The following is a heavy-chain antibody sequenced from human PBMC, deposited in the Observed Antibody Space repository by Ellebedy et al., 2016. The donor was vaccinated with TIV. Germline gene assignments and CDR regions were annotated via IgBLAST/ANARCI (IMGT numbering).Heavy chain of an antibody. CDR2: VSYDASNT. CDR3: ARDERSYSTGGLDL. V-gene: IGHV3-30-3*01. D-gene: IGHD1-26*01. J-gene: IGHJ3*01. Sequence: GESLKISXTVSRYTLTTYAIHWVRQAPGKGLEWVAVVSYDASNTTYSNSVKGRFTVSRDNSKNTLFLQMNGLRGEDTAVYFCARDERSYSTGGLDLWGQGTMVTVSS. CDR1: RYTLTTYA.